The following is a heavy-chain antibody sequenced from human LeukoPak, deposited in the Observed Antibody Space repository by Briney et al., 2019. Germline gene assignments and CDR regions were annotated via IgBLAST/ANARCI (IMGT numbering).Heavy chain of an antibody. Sequence: SVKVSCKPSRGTFSSHAISWVRQAPGQRLEWLGGIIPIFGTANYAQKFHGRVTITADKSTSTVYMGLSSLRSEDTAVYYCAREKPGALDYWGQGTLVTVSS. CDR2: IIPIFGTA. V-gene: IGHV1-69*06. CDR1: RGTFSSHA. J-gene: IGHJ4*02. CDR3: AREKPGALDY. D-gene: IGHD1-14*01.